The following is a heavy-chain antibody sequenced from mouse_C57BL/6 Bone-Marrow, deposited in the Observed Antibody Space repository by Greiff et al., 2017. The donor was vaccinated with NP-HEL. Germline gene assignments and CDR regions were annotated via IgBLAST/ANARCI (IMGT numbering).Heavy chain of an antibody. D-gene: IGHD1-1*01. CDR1: GYSFTSYY. Sequence: QVQLQQSGPELVKPGASVKISCKASGYSFTSYYIHWVKQRPGQGLEWIGWIYPGSGNTKYNEKVKGKATLTADTSSSTAYMQLSSLTSEDSAVYYCAITTVVAYYFDYWGQGTTLTVSS. CDR2: IYPGSGNT. CDR3: AITTVVAYYFDY. V-gene: IGHV1-66*01. J-gene: IGHJ2*01.